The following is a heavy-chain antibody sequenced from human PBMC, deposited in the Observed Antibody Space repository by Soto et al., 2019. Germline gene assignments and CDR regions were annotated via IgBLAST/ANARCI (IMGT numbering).Heavy chain of an antibody. CDR2: IKEDGSEI. CDR1: GFTFSRYW. CDR3: ARVVSGRDYGDSIDC. J-gene: IGHJ4*02. Sequence: PGGSLRLSCAASGFTFSRYWLTWVRQAPGKGLEWVANIKEDGSEIYYVDSMKGRFTTSRDNAKNSLYLQMNSLRAEDTAVYYCARVVSGRDYGDSIDCWGRGTLVTVSS. V-gene: IGHV3-7*03. D-gene: IGHD4-17*01.